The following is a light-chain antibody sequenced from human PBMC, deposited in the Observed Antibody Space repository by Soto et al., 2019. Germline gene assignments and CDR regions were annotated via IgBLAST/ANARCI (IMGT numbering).Light chain of an antibody. J-gene: IGKJ1*01. V-gene: IGKV3-15*01. CDR2: GAS. CDR3: QQYNNWPWT. CDR1: QSVSSN. Sequence: VMTQSPATLSVSPGERATLSCRASQSVSSNLAWYQQKPGQAPRLLIYGASTRATGIPARFSGSGSGTEFTLTISSLQSEDFAVYYCQQYNNWPWTFGQGTKVDIK.